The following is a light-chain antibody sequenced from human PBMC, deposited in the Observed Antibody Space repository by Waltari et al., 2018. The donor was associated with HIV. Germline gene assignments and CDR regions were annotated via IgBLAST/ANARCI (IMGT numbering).Light chain of an antibody. CDR2: LGS. CDR3: MQAIQLPQT. V-gene: IGKV2-28*01. Sequence: DIVMTQAPLSMPVTPGEPASISCRSSQSLRHSNGYNYLDLYQQKPGQPPQLLMYLGSNRFSGGPERFSGSGSGTDFTLKISRVEAEDVGVYYCMQAIQLPQTFGQGTKVEIK. CDR1: QSLRHSNGYNY. J-gene: IGKJ1*01.